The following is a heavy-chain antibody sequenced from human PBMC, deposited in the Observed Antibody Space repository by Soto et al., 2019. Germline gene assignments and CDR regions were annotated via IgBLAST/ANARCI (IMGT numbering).Heavy chain of an antibody. Sequence: EVQLVESGGDLVKPGGSLRLSCVTSGFMFSNAWMSWVRQAPGKGLEWVGRIKSKADGGARDYAAPVKGRFSISRDDSKNTLYLQMNSLRAEDTAVYYCVEGWNDFWGQGTLVTVSS. CDR1: GFMFSNAW. D-gene: IGHD1-1*01. V-gene: IGHV3-15*01. CDR2: IKSKADGGAR. J-gene: IGHJ4*02. CDR3: VEGWNDF.